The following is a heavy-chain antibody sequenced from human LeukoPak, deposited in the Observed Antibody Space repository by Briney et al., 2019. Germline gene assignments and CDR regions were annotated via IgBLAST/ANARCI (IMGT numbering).Heavy chain of an antibody. D-gene: IGHD3-10*01. V-gene: IGHV1-18*01. J-gene: IGHJ5*02. CDR1: GYTFTSYG. CDR2: ISAYNGNT. Sequence: ASVKVSCKASGYTFTSYGISWVRLAPGQGLEWMGWISAYNGNTNYAQKLQGRVTMTTDTSTSTAYMELRSLRSDDTAVYYCARGRITMVRGVSWWFDPWGQGTLATVSS. CDR3: ARGRITMVRGVSWWFDP.